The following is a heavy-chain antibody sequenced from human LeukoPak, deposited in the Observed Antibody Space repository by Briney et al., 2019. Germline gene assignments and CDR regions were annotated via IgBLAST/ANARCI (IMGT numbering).Heavy chain of an antibody. CDR1: GYSISSGYY. CDR3: AEGRQRGIDY. CDR2: IYHSGST. V-gene: IGHV4-38-2*02. Sequence: SETLSLTCTVSGYSISSGYYWGWIRQPPGKGLEWIGSIYHSGSTYYNPSLKSRVTISVDRSKNQFSLKLSSVTAADTAVYYCAEGRQRGIDYWGQGTLVTVSS. D-gene: IGHD6-25*01. J-gene: IGHJ4*02.